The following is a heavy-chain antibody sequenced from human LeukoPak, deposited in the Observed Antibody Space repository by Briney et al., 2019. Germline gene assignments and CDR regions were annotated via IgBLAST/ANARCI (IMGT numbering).Heavy chain of an antibody. D-gene: IGHD1-1*01. Sequence: SQTLSLTCVISGDSVSSDSAAWNWIRQSPSXGXXWLGRTYYXSXXXXXXXXXXXSRITXNPDTSKNQFSLQLNSVTPEDTAVYYCARGWTFYFDYWGQGTLVTVSS. CDR1: GDSVSSDSAA. V-gene: IGHV6-1*01. CDR3: ARGWTFYFDY. J-gene: IGHJ4*02. CDR2: TYYXSXXXX.